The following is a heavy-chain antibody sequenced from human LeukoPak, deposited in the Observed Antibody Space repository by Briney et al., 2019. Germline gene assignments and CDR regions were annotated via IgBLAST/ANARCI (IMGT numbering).Heavy chain of an antibody. CDR2: INSDGSST. V-gene: IGHV3-74*01. CDR1: GFTFSSYW. Sequence: GGSLRLSCAASGFTFSSYWMHRVHQAPGKGLVWVSRINSDGSSTSYADFVKGRFTISRDNSKNTLYLQINSLRAEDTAVYYCTRGLGKYCSGGSCYSTVGFDYWGQGTLVTVSS. CDR3: TRGLGKYCSGGSCYSTVGFDY. D-gene: IGHD2-15*01. J-gene: IGHJ4*02.